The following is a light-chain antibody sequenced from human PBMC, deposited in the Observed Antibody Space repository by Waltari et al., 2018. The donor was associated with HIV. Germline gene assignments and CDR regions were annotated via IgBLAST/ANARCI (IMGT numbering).Light chain of an antibody. CDR3: ESYTSTSVWV. J-gene: IGLJ3*02. CDR2: DVT. V-gene: IGLV2-14*03. CDR1: SSDVGGYNF. Sequence: QSALTQSASVSGSPGQSITISCTGSSSDVGGYNFVSWYQQHPGKAPRVLIYDVTTRPSGVSDRFSGSRSGDTASLTISGLQPEDEADYYCESYTSTSVWVFGGGTRLTVL.